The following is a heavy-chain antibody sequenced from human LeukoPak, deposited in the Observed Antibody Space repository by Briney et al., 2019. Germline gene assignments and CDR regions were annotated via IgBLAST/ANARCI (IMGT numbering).Heavy chain of an antibody. V-gene: IGHV1-18*01. CDR3: ARLDIAARYFDY. CDR1: GYTFTSYG. J-gene: IGHJ4*02. CDR2: ISAYNGNT. Sequence: ASVKVSCKASGYTFTSYGISWVRQAPGQGLEWMGWISAYNGNTNYAQKLQGRVTMTRDTSISTAYMELSRLKSDDTAVYYCARLDIAARYFDYWGQGTLVTVSS. D-gene: IGHD6-6*01.